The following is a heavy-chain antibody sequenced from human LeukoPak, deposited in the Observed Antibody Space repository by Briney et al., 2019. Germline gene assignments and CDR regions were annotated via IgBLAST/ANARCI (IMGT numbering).Heavy chain of an antibody. V-gene: IGHV3-23*01. CDR2: ISGSGGST. J-gene: IGHJ4*02. D-gene: IGHD6-19*01. CDR3: AKDRGSGWGIDY. Sequence: GGSLRLSCVASGFTFSSYAMTWVRQAPGKGLEWVSTISGSGGSTNYADSAKGRFTISRDNSKNTLHLQMNSLRAEDTAVYHCAKDRGSGWGIDYWGQGTLVTVSS. CDR1: GFTFSSYA.